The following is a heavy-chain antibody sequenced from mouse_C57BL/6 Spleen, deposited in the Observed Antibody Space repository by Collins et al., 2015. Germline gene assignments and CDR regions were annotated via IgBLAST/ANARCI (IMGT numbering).Heavy chain of an antibody. CDR3: VRDAYYYGSDYYAMDY. D-gene: IGHD1-1*01. Sequence: EVQLVETGGGLVQPKGSLKLSCAASGFTFNTNAMNWVRQAPGKGLEWVARIRSKSNNYATYYADSVKDRFTISRDDSQSMLYLQMNNLKTEDTAMYYCVRDAYYYGSDYYAMDYWGQGTSVTVSS. CDR1: GFTFNTNA. J-gene: IGHJ4*01. CDR2: IRSKSNNYAT. V-gene: IGHV10S3*01.